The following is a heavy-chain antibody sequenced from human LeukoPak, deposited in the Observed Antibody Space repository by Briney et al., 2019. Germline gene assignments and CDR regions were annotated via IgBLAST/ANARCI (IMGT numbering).Heavy chain of an antibody. CDR1: GFTFSSYA. J-gene: IGHJ4*02. Sequence: GGSLRLSCAASGFTFSSYAMSWVRQAPGKGLEWVSAISGSGGSTYYADSVKGRFTISRGNSKNTLYLQMNSLRAEDTAVYYCAKDRPVSYYDSSGYPGPFDYWGQGTLVTVSS. D-gene: IGHD3-22*01. CDR2: ISGSGGST. CDR3: AKDRPVSYYDSSGYPGPFDY. V-gene: IGHV3-23*01.